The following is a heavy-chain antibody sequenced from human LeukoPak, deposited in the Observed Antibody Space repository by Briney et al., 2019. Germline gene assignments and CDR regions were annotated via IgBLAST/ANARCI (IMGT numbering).Heavy chain of an antibody. CDR1: GFTFSSYW. CDR2: IKQDGSEK. J-gene: IGHJ6*03. CDR3: AKSISNYYMDV. D-gene: IGHD3-3*01. Sequence: GGSLRLSCAASGFTFSSYWMSWVRQAPGKGLEWVANIKQDGSEKYYADSVKGRFTISRDNSKNSLYLQMNSLRAEDTALYYCAKSISNYYMDVWGKGTTVTVSS. V-gene: IGHV3-7*03.